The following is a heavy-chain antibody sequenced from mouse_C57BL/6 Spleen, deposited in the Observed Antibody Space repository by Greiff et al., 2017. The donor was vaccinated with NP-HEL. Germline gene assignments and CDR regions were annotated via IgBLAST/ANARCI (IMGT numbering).Heavy chain of an antibody. Sequence: EVKLMESGPGLVKPSQSLSLTCSVTGYSITSGYYWNWIRQFPGNKLEWMGYISYDGSNNYNPSLKNRISITRDTSKNQCFLKLNSVTTEDTATYYCARDGTGCAYWGQGTLVTVSA. CDR3: ARDGTGCAY. D-gene: IGHD4-1*01. CDR1: GYSITSGYY. V-gene: IGHV3-6*01. CDR2: ISYDGSN. J-gene: IGHJ3*01.